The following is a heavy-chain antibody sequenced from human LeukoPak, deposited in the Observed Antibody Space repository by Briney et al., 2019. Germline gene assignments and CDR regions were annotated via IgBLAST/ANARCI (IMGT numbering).Heavy chain of an antibody. CDR2: IYSGGST. D-gene: IGHD2-2*02. V-gene: IGHV3-66*01. CDR3: ARDRSVVVVPAAIPGTPNKYYYYYYGMDV. CDR1: GFTFSSYA. Sequence: GGSLRLSCAASGFTFSSYAMSWVRQAPGKGLEWVSVIYSGGSTYYADSVKGRFTISRDNSKNTLYLQMNSLRAEDTAVYYCARDRSVVVVPAAIPGTPNKYYYYYYGMDVWGQGTTVTVSS. J-gene: IGHJ6*02.